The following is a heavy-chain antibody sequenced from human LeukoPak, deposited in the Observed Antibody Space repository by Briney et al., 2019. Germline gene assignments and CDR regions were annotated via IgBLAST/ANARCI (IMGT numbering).Heavy chain of an antibody. J-gene: IGHJ5*02. D-gene: IGHD6-13*01. CDR2: IYYSGST. CDR3: ARAKQQLEFGWGFDP. CDR1: GGSISSSSYY. V-gene: IGHV4-39*07. Sequence: SETLSLTCTVSGGSISSSSYYWGWIRQPPGKGLEWIGSIYYSGSTYYNPSLKSRVTISVDTSKNQFSLKLSSVTAADTAVYYCARAKQQLEFGWGFDPWGQGTLVTVSS.